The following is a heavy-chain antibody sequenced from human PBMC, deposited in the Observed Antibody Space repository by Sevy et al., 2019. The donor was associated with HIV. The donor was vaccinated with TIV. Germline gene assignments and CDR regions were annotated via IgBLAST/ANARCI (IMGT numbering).Heavy chain of an antibody. D-gene: IGHD1-1*01. CDR2: IYTSGST. CDR1: GGSISSYY. CDR3: ARELVHLQQRTTHNWFDP. J-gene: IGHJ5*02. V-gene: IGHV4-4*07. Sequence: SETLSLTCTVSGGSISSYYWSWIRQPAGKGLEWIGRIYTSGSTNYNPPLKSRVTMSVDTSKNQFSLKLSSVTAADTAVYYCARELVHLQQRTTHNWFDPWGQGTLVTVSS.